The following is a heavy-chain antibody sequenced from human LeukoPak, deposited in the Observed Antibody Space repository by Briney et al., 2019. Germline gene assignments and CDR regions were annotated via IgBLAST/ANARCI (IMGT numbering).Heavy chain of an antibody. D-gene: IGHD4-23*01. Sequence: PSETLSLTCTVSGASISSYYWTWVRQPPGKGLEWVGFIYYSGNTNYNPSLKSRVTISVDTSKNQFSLKLSSVTAADTAVYYCARHQRGNPDAFDIWGQGTMVTVSS. CDR2: IYYSGNT. V-gene: IGHV4-59*01. J-gene: IGHJ3*02. CDR3: ARHQRGNPDAFDI. CDR1: GASISSYY.